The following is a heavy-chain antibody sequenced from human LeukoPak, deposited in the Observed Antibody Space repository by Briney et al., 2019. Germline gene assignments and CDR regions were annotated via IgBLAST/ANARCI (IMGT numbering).Heavy chain of an antibody. CDR1: GGSISSSGYY. CDR3: ARGLDTATP. V-gene: IGHV4-30-2*01. Sequence: SETLSLTCTVSGGSISSSGYYWSWIRQPPGKGLGWIGYIYHSGSTYYNPSLKSRVTISVDRSKNQFALKLSSVTAADTAVYYCARGLDTATPWGQGTLVTVSS. D-gene: IGHD5-18*01. CDR2: IYHSGST. J-gene: IGHJ5*02.